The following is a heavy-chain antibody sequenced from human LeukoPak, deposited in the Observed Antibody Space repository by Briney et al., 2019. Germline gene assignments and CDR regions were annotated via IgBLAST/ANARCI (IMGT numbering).Heavy chain of an antibody. CDR2: ISSDGGLT. CDR3: ARSGTTTDAYYFDY. J-gene: IGHJ4*02. Sequence: GGSLRLSCAASGFTFSTYKVHWVRQAPGKGLEYVSGISSDGGLTYYTSSVKGRFTISRDNSKNTLFLQMGGLRPEDMAVYYCARSGTTTDAYYFDYWGQGTLVTVSS. D-gene: IGHD4-17*01. CDR1: GFTFSTYK. V-gene: IGHV3-64*01.